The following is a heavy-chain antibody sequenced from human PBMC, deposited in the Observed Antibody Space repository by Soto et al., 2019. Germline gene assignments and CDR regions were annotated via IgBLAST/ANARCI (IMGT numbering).Heavy chain of an antibody. V-gene: IGHV4-39*07. Sequence: SETLSLTCSVSGGSISGSRYYWVWIRQSPGKGLEWIGSIYYSGSTYYNPSLKSRVTISVDTSKNQFSLKLSSVTAADTAVYYCAREPGSPRTYYDFWSGYYADRHFDYWGQGTLVTVSS. D-gene: IGHD3-3*01. CDR2: IYYSGST. CDR3: AREPGSPRTYYDFWSGYYADRHFDY. J-gene: IGHJ4*02. CDR1: GGSISGSRYY.